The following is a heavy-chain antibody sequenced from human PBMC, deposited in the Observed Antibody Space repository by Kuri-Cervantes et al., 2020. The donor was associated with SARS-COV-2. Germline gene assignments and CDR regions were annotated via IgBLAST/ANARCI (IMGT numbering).Heavy chain of an antibody. V-gene: IGHV3-48*04. CDR2: ISSGSTTK. CDR3: AREYTSSSPFES. D-gene: IGHD6-6*01. J-gene: IGHJ4*02. CDR1: GFTFSAYN. Sequence: GESLKISCAASGFTFSAYNMNWVRQAPGKELEWVSFISSGSTTKYYADSVMGRFTISRDNAKNSLSLQMNSLRVEDMAVYYCAREYTSSSPFESWGQGTLVTVSS.